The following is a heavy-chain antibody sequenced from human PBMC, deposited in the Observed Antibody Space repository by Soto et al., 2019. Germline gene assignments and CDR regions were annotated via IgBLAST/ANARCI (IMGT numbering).Heavy chain of an antibody. Sequence: ASVKVSCKASGYTFTIYGISWVRQAPGQGLEWMGWISAYNGNTNYAQKLQGRVTMTTDTSTSTAYMELRSLRSDDTAVYYCARAGDYTIFGVVSNWFDPWGHGSRVTVPS. D-gene: IGHD3-3*01. CDR1: GYTFTIYG. J-gene: IGHJ5*02. CDR2: ISAYNGNT. CDR3: ARAGDYTIFGVVSNWFDP. V-gene: IGHV1-18*01.